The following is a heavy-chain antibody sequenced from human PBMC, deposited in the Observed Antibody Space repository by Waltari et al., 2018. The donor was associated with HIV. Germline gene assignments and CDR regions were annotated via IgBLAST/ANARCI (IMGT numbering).Heavy chain of an antibody. CDR1: GFTFSDYY. D-gene: IGHD6-19*01. CDR2: ISGSGSNI. CDR3: ARGTWDSSGNFDY. Sequence: QVQLVESGGGLIKPGGSLRLSCAASGFTFSDYYLSWVRQAPGKGLELVSYISGSGSNIYYADSVKGRFTISRDNAKNSLFLQMNSLRAEDTAVYYCARGTWDSSGNFDYWGQGTLVTVSS. V-gene: IGHV3-11*01. J-gene: IGHJ4*02.